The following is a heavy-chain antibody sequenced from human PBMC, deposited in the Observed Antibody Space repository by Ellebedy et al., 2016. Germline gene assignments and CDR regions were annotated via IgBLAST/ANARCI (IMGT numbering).Heavy chain of an antibody. Sequence: GESLKISCQGSGYSFPNYWIGWVRQMPGKGLEWIGIIFPDDSSTTYSPSFQGQVTISADKSISTAYLQWSSLKASDTAIYYCARDTAFSYWGQGTLVTVSS. V-gene: IGHV5-51*01. CDR1: GYSFPNYW. D-gene: IGHD5-18*01. CDR3: ARDTAFSY. J-gene: IGHJ4*02. CDR2: IFPDDSST.